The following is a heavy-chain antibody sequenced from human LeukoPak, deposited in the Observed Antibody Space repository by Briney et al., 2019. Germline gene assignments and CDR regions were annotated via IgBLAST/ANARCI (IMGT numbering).Heavy chain of an antibody. D-gene: IGHD3-3*01. Sequence: GGSLRLSCAASGFTFSSYAMNWVRQAPGKGLEWVSAISGSGGSTYYADSVKGRFTISRDNSENTLYLQVNSLRAEDTAVYYCARRTLFGVIKPPDYWGQGTLVTVSS. CDR1: GFTFSSYA. CDR3: ARRTLFGVIKPPDY. CDR2: ISGSGGST. V-gene: IGHV3-23*01. J-gene: IGHJ4*02.